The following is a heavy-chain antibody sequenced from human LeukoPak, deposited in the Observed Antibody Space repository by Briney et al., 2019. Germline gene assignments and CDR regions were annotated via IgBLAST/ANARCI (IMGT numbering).Heavy chain of an antibody. D-gene: IGHD3-16*01. V-gene: IGHV1-69*05. Sequence: SVNVSCKASVCTFSSYSISGVRQAPGQGREWMGGSIPIFGTANYAQKFRGRVTITTDASTSTEYMELSSLGSEETDVYYCARGGSWFDPWGQGTLVTVSS. CDR2: SIPIFGTA. CDR1: VCTFSSYS. J-gene: IGHJ5*02. CDR3: ARGGSWFDP.